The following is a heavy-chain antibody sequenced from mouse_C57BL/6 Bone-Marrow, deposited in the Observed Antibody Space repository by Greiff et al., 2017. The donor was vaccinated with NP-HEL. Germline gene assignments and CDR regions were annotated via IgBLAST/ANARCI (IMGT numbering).Heavy chain of an antibody. D-gene: IGHD1-1*01. V-gene: IGHV1-76*01. J-gene: IGHJ4*01. Sequence: QVQLQQSGAELVRPGASVKLSCKASGYTFTDYYINWVKQRPGQGLEWIARIYPGSGNTYYNEKFKGKATLTAEKSSSTAYMQLSSLTSEDAAVYFCASFGSWWAMGYWGQGTSVTVSS. CDR1: GYTFTDYY. CDR2: IYPGSGNT. CDR3: ASFGSWWAMGY.